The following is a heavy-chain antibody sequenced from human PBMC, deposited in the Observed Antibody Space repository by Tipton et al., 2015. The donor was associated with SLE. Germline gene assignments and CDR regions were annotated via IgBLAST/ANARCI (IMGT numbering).Heavy chain of an antibody. V-gene: IGHV1-3*01. J-gene: IGHJ3*02. Sequence: QLVQSGAEVKKPGASVKVSCKASGYTFTSYAMHWVRQDPGQRLEWMGWINAGNGNTKYSQKFQGRVTITRDTSASTAYMELSSLRSEDTAVYYCARDRCSSTSCQGAFDIWGQGTMVTVSS. CDR3: ARDRCSSTSCQGAFDI. CDR2: INAGNGNT. D-gene: IGHD2-2*01. CDR1: GYTFTSYA.